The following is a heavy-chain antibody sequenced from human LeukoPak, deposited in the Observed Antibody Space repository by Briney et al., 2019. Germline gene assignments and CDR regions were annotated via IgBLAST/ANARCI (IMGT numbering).Heavy chain of an antibody. CDR3: AKGAAATSYSPLDN. V-gene: IGHV3-23*01. D-gene: IGHD6-25*01. CDR2: VPSNGGST. J-gene: IGHJ4*02. CDR1: GFTFSSYW. Sequence: GGSLRLSCSASGFTFSSYWMSWVRQAPGKGLEWVSVVPSNGGSTYYAGSVKGRFTISRDNSKNTLYLQMNSLRAEDTAVYYCAKGAAATSYSPLDNWGQGTLVTVSS.